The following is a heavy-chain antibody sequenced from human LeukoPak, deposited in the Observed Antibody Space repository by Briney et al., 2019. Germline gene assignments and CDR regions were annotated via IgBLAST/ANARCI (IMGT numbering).Heavy chain of an antibody. D-gene: IGHD6-19*01. CDR2: IYSGGST. CDR3: ARETVALYYYGMDV. CDR1: GFTFSRYW. J-gene: IGHJ6*02. V-gene: IGHV3-66*01. Sequence: PGGSLRLSCATSGFTFSRYWMSWVRQAPGKGPEWVSVIYSGGSTYYADSVKGRFTISRDNSKNTLYLQMNSLRAEDTAVYYCARETVALYYYGMDVWGQGTTVTVSS.